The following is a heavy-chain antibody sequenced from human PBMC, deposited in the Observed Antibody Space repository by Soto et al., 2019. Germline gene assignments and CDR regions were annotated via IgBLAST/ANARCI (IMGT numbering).Heavy chain of an antibody. CDR1: GFSLSTSGVG. J-gene: IGHJ5*02. CDR2: IYWDDDK. D-gene: IGHD2-15*01. V-gene: IGHV2-5*02. CDR3: AHSWYCSGGSCYYSNRFAP. Sequence: QITLKESGPTLVKPTQTLTLTCTFSGFSLSTSGVGVGWIRQPPGKALEWLALIYWDDDKRYSPSLKSRLTITTATXXNXVXXTMTTMAPVDTATYYCAHSWYCSGGSCYYSNRFAPWGQGTLVTVSS.